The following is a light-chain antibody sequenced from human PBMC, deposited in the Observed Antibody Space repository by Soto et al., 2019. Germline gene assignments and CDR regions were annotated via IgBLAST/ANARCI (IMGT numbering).Light chain of an antibody. CDR3: QHYNNWPPWT. J-gene: IGKJ1*01. V-gene: IGKV3-15*01. CDR1: QSVSSN. Sequence: EIVITQSPPTLSVSPGERATLSCRASQSVSSNLAWYQQKPGQAPRLLIYGASIRATGIPARFSGSGSGTEFTLTISSLQSEDFAVYYCQHYNNWPPWTFGQGTKVDIK. CDR2: GAS.